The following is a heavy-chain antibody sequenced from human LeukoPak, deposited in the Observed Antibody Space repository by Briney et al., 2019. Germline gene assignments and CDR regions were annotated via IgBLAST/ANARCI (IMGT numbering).Heavy chain of an antibody. J-gene: IGHJ4*02. V-gene: IGHV3-33*01. CDR3: ARIYGSGSSKSDNFDY. D-gene: IGHD3-10*01. Sequence: GESLKISCAASGFTFSSYGMHWVRQAPGKGLEWVAVIWYDGSNKYYADSVKGRFTISRDNSKNTLYLQMNSLRAEDTAVYYCARIYGSGSSKSDNFDYWGQGTLVTVSS. CDR2: IWYDGSNK. CDR1: GFTFSSYG.